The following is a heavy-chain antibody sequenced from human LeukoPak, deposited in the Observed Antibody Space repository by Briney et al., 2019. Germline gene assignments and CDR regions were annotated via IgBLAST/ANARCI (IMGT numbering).Heavy chain of an antibody. Sequence: PGGSLRLSCAASGFTFSSYTMSWVRQAPGRGLEWVSTITTSDGNTYYADSVKGRFTVSRDNSKNTLFLQMNSLRAEDTAVYYCAKDGGLWVSAHWGDSWGRGPWSPSPQ. CDR3: AKDGGLWVSAHWGDS. J-gene: IGHJ4*02. D-gene: IGHD7-27*01. V-gene: IGHV3-23*01. CDR1: GFTFSSYT. CDR2: ITTSDGNT.